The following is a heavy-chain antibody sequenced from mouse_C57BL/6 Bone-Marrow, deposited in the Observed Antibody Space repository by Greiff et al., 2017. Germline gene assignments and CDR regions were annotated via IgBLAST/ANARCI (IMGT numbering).Heavy chain of an antibody. CDR2: IPPNSGST. J-gene: IGHJ3*01. V-gene: IGHV1-64*01. D-gene: IGHD2-5*01. CDR1: GYTFTSYW. CDR3: ARGGYSNYVGFAY. Sequence: QVQLQQPGAELVQPGASVKLSCKASGYTFTSYWMPWVKQRPGQGLEWIGMIPPNSGSTNSNEKFKSKATLTVDKSSSTAYMQLSSLTSEDSAVYYCARGGYSNYVGFAYWGQGTLVTVSA.